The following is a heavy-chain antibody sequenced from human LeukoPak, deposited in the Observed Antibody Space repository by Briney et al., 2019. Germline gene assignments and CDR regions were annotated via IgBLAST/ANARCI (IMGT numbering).Heavy chain of an antibody. V-gene: IGHV1-18*01. D-gene: IGHD3-9*01. Sequence: ASLKVSCKASGYTFTTFGISWVRQAPGQGLEWMGWISAYNLKTNYAQKFQGGVTMTTDTSTSTAYVELRNLRSDDTAVYYCARVRSGAGYYAFDYWGQGTLVTVPS. J-gene: IGHJ4*02. CDR1: GYTFTTFG. CDR3: ARVRSGAGYYAFDY. CDR2: ISAYNLKT.